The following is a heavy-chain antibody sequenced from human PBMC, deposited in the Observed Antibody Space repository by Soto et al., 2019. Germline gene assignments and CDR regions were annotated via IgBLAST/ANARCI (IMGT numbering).Heavy chain of an antibody. CDR3: ARHPGYYDMLTGCTTYYFDT. V-gene: IGHV4-30-4*01. D-gene: IGHD3-9*01. J-gene: IGHJ4*02. Sequence: SETLSLTCTVSGGSISSGDYYWSWIRQPPGKGLEWIGYIYYSGSTYYNPSLKSRVTISVDTSKNQFSLKLSSVTAADTAVYYCARHPGYYDMLTGCTTYYFDTWGQGILVTVSS. CDR1: GGSISSGDYY. CDR2: IYYSGST.